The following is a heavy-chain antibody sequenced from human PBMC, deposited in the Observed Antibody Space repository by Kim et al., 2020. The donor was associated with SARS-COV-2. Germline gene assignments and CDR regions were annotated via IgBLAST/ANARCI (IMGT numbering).Heavy chain of an antibody. CDR1: GYTFTSYD. CDR3: ASSPGYCSGGSCYSVYYYGMDV. CDR2: MNPNSGNT. V-gene: IGHV1-8*01. J-gene: IGHJ6*02. D-gene: IGHD2-15*01. Sequence: ASVKVSCKASGYTFTSYDINWVRQATGQGLEWMGWMNPNSGNTGYAQKFQGRVTMTRNTSISTAYMELSSLRSEDTAVYYCASSPGYCSGGSCYSVYYYGMDVWGQGTTVTVSS.